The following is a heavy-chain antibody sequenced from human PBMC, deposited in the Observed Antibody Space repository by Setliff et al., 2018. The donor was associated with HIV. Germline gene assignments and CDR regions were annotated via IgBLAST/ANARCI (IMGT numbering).Heavy chain of an antibody. V-gene: IGHV4-4*08. J-gene: IGHJ4*02. D-gene: IGHD1-26*01. Sequence: PSETLSLTCSVSGISINGYYWSWIRQSPRTRLGWIGYVSSIGNTNYNPSLKSRVTISVDTSKNQFSLQLNSVTAADTAVYFCARTRAPYFFDFWGQGAQVTVLL. CDR3: ARTRAPYFFDF. CDR1: GISINGYY. CDR2: VSSIGNT.